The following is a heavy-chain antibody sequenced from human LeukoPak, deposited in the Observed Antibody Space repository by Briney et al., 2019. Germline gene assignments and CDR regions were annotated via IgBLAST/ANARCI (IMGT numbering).Heavy chain of an antibody. CDR2: ISYDGSNK. CDR3: ARDQRIAAAGVFDY. CDR1: GFTSSSYA. D-gene: IGHD6-13*01. J-gene: IGHJ4*02. V-gene: IGHV3-30*04. Sequence: PGGSLRLSCAASGFTSSSYAMHWVRQAPGKGLEWVAVISYDGSNKYYADSVKGRFTISRDNSKNTLYLQMNSLRAEDTAVYYCARDQRIAAAGVFDYWGQGTLVTVSS.